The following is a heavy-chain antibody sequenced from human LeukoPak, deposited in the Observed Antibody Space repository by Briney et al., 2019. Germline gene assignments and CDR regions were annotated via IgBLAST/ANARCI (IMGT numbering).Heavy chain of an antibody. V-gene: IGHV1-2*02. CDR1: GYTFTGHY. CDR2: INPNSGGT. Sequence: ASVKVSCKASGYTFTGHYIHWVRQAPGQGLEWMGWINPNSGGTNYAQKFQGRVTMTRDTSISAAYMELSRLRSDDTAVYYCARGTGTLFDFWGQGTLVTVSS. D-gene: IGHD3/OR15-3a*01. J-gene: IGHJ4*02. CDR3: ARGTGTLFDF.